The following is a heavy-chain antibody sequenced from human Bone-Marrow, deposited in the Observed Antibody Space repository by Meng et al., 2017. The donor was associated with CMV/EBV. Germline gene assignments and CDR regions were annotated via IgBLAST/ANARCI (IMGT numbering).Heavy chain of an antibody. J-gene: IGHJ6*02. V-gene: IGHV3-74*01. D-gene: IGHD3-3*01. CDR1: GFTFSSYW. CDR3: ARDISARYDFWSGYFGIDYYYGMDV. CDR2: INSDGSST. Sequence: GGSLRLSCAASGFTFSSYWMHWVRQAPGKGLVWVSRINSDGSSTSYADSVKGRFTISRDNAKNTLYLQMNSLRAEDTAVYYCARDISARYDFWSGYFGIDYYYGMDVWGQGTTVTVSS.